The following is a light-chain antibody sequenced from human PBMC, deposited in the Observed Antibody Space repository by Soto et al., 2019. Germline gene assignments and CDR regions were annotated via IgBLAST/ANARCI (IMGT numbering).Light chain of an antibody. CDR3: QSFWL. CDR2: RNT. J-gene: IGLJ2*01. Sequence: QSVLTQPPSVSGAPGQRVTISCTGSSSNIGAGFDVHWYQQIPGTAPKLLIYRNTNRPSGVPDRFSGSKSGTSASLTITGLQAEDEADYYCQSFWLFGGGTKLTVL. CDR1: SSNIGAGFD. V-gene: IGLV1-40*01.